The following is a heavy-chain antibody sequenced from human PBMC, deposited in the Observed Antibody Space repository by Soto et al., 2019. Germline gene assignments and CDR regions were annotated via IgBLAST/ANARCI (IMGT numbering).Heavy chain of an antibody. Sequence: SVKVSCKASGGTFSSYAISWVRQAPGQGLEWMGGIIPIFGTANYAQKFQGRVTITADESTSTAYMELSSLRSEDTAVYYCARGVKYDSSGYYYNRAFDIWGQGTMVTVSS. V-gene: IGHV1-69*13. CDR2: IIPIFGTA. D-gene: IGHD3-22*01. J-gene: IGHJ3*02. CDR1: GGTFSSYA. CDR3: ARGVKYDSSGYYYNRAFDI.